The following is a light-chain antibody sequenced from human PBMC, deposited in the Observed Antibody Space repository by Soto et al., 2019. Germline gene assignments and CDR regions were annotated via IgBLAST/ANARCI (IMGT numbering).Light chain of an antibody. V-gene: IGKV1-39*01. Sequence: DIQMTQSPSSLSASVGDRVTITCRASHSIGGYLNWYQHKPGKAPQLLIHTASTLQSGVTSRFSGSGSGTDFTLTISSLQPEDFATYYCQQSYGTRWTFGQGTKVDIK. CDR2: TAS. CDR3: QQSYGTRWT. J-gene: IGKJ1*01. CDR1: HSIGGY.